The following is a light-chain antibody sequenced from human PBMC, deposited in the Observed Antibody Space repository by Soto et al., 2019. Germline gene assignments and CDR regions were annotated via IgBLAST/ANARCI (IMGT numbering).Light chain of an antibody. J-gene: IGLJ3*02. V-gene: IGLV2-11*01. CDR2: DVS. Sequence: QSALTQPRSVSGSPGQSVTISCTGTSSDVGGYNYVSWYQQHPDKAPKLMIYDVSKRPSGVPDRFSGSKSGNTASLTIPWLQAEDEADYYCCSYAGSYSWVFGGGTKVTVL. CDR3: CSYAGSYSWV. CDR1: SSDVGGYNY.